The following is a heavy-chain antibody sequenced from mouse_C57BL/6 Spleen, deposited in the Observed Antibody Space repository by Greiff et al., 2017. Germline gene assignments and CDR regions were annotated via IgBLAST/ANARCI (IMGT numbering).Heavy chain of an antibody. V-gene: IGHV14-2*01. CDR2: IDPEDGDT. D-gene: IGHD2-1*01. Sequence: EVQLQQSGAELVKPGASVKLSCTASGFNIKDYYMHWVKQRTEQGLEWIGRIDPEDGDTKYAPKFQGKATITADPSSNTAYLQLSSLTSEDTAVYYYAHFCSGNCDFVDYWGQGTTLTVSS. CDR1: GFNIKDYY. CDR3: AHFCSGNCDFVDY. J-gene: IGHJ2*01.